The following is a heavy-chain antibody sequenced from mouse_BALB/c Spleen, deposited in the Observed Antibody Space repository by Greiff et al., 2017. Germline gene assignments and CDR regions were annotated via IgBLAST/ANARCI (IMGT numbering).Heavy chain of an antibody. D-gene: IGHD5-1*01. J-gene: IGHJ3*01. CDR3: ARLPGKENWFAY. V-gene: IGHV5-17*02. CDR2: ISSGSSTI. CDR1: GFTFSSFG. Sequence: EVQVVESGGGLVQPGGSRKLSCAASGFTFSSFGMHWVRQAPEKGLEWVAYISSGSSTIYYADTVKGRFTISRDNPKNTLFLQMTSLRSEDTAMYYCARLPGKENWFAYWGQGTLVTVSA.